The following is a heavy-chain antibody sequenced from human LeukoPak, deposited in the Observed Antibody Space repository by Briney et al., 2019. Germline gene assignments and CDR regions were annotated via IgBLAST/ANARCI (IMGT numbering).Heavy chain of an antibody. J-gene: IGHJ4*02. Sequence: GGSLRLSCVASGFTISNYGMSWVRQAPGKGLEWVSAFSRSGGRTYYAESVKGRFTISRGNSKNTLYLHMNSLRAGDTAVYYFAKAEYYYGSWSYVTLGDYWGQGTLVTDSS. V-gene: IGHV3-23*01. CDR1: GFTISNYG. D-gene: IGHD3-10*01. CDR3: AKAEYYYGSWSYVTLGDY. CDR2: FSRSGGRT.